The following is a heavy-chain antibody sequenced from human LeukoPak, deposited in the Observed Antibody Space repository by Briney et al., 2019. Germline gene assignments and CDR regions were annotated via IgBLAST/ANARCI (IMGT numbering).Heavy chain of an antibody. D-gene: IGHD2-2*01. V-gene: IGHV3-23*01. J-gene: IGHJ3*02. CDR2: ISGSGGST. Sequence: GGSLRLSCAASGFTFSSYGMSWVRQALGKGLEWVSAISGSGGSTYYADSVKGRFTISRDNSKNTLYLQMNSLRAEDTAVYYCARDELRYCSSTSCRGAFDIWGQGTMVTVSS. CDR3: ARDELRYCSSTSCRGAFDI. CDR1: GFTFSSYG.